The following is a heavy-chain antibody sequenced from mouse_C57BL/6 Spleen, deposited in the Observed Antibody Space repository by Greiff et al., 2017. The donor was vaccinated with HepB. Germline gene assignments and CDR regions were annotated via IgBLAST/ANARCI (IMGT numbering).Heavy chain of an antibody. CDR3: ASPLYGSSLWYFDV. CDR2: IRNKANGYTT. J-gene: IGHJ1*03. Sequence: DVKLVESGGGLVQPGGSLSLSCAASGFTFTDYYMSWVRQPPGKALEWLGFIRNKANGYTTEYSASVKGRFTISRDNSQSILYLQMNALRAEDSATYYCASPLYGSSLWYFDVWGTGTTVTVSS. CDR1: GFTFTDYY. V-gene: IGHV7-3*01. D-gene: IGHD1-1*01.